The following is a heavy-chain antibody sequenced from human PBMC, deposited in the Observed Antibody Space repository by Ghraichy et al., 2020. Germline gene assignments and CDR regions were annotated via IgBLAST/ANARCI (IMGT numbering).Heavy chain of an antibody. CDR3: ARGLPLHYYYYYYMDV. Sequence: ASVKVSCKASGYTFTGYYMHWVRQAPGQGLEWMGRINPNSGGTNYAQKFQGRVTMTRDTSISTAYMELSRLRSDDTAVYYCARGLPLHYYYYYYMDVWGKGTTVTVSS. J-gene: IGHJ6*03. D-gene: IGHD2-15*01. CDR1: GYTFTGYY. V-gene: IGHV1-2*06. CDR2: INPNSGGT.